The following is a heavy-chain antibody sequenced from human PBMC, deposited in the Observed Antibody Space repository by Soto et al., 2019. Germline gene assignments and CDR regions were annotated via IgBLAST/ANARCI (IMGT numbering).Heavy chain of an antibody. CDR2: ISSSGSTI. CDR1: GFTFSSYA. CDR3: ARGINWNYFDP. J-gene: IGHJ5*02. Sequence: GGSLRLSCAASGFTFSSYAMSWVRQAPGKGLEWVSYISSSGSTIYYADSVKGRFTISRDNAKNSLYLQMNSLRAEDTAVYYCARGINWNYFDPWGQGTLVTVSS. D-gene: IGHD1-7*01. V-gene: IGHV3-48*04.